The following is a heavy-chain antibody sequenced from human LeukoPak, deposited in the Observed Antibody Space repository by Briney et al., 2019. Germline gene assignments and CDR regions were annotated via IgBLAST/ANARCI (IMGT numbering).Heavy chain of an antibody. J-gene: IGHJ4*02. V-gene: IGHV3-43*02. Sequence: PGGSLRLSCAASGFTFDDYAMHWVRPAPGKGLEWVSLISGDGCSTYYADSVKGRFTISRDNSKNSLYLQMNSLRAEDTALYYCAKDISSGWYLGDYFDYWGQGTLVTVSS. D-gene: IGHD6-19*01. CDR1: GFTFDDYA. CDR2: ISGDGCST. CDR3: AKDISSGWYLGDYFDY.